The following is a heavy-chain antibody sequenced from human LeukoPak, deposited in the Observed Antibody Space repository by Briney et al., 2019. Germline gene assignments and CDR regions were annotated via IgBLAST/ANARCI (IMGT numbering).Heavy chain of an antibody. CDR1: GYSFTSYW. J-gene: IGHJ4*02. CDR3: AGRDDYYFDY. V-gene: IGHV5-51*01. Sequence: GEALKISCKGSGYSFTSYWIGWVRQMPGKGLEWKGINYPGDSNTRSSPSFQGHITISTDNTISPPNLQWRSLKDSATAMYYCAGRDDYYFDYWGQGTLVTVSS. D-gene: IGHD2-21*02. CDR2: NYPGDSNT.